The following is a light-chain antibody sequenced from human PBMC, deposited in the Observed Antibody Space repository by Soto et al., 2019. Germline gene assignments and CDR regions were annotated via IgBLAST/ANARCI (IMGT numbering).Light chain of an antibody. V-gene: IGKV1-39*01. Sequence: DIHMTQSPSSLSPSVGDRVTLTCQASQSISRHLNWYQQKPGRAPRLLIYGSSNLQGGVPSRFSGSGSGTDFTLTISSLLPEDFATYYCQQGYSTPVTFGQGTRLEI. CDR3: QQGYSTPVT. CDR1: QSISRH. CDR2: GSS. J-gene: IGKJ5*01.